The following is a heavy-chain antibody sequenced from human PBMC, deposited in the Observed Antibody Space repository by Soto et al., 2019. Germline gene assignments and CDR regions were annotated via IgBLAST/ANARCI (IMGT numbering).Heavy chain of an antibody. V-gene: IGHV3-64*01. J-gene: IGHJ6*02. CDR3: ARRIPFGYGMDV. CDR1: GFTFSSYA. CDR2: ITSNGCNT. D-gene: IGHD2-21*01. Sequence: EVQLVESGGGLVQPGGSLRLSCAASGFTFSSYAMHWVRQAPGKGLEYVSAITSNGCNTDYASSVKGRFTISRDNSKNKLYLQMGSLRAEDMAVYYCARRIPFGYGMDVWGQGTTVTVSS.